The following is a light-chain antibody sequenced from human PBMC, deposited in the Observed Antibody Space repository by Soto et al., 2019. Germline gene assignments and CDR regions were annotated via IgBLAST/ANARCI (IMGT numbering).Light chain of an antibody. CDR3: CSFAGGNTLV. CDR2: EVI. Sequence: QSALTQPASVSGSPGQSITISCTGTPNDVATYHLVSWHQHHPGKAPKAIIYEVIKRPSGVSDRFSGSKSGNTASLTISGLQAEDEADYFCCSFAGGNTLVFGGGTKLTVL. V-gene: IGLV2-23*02. J-gene: IGLJ2*01. CDR1: PNDVATYHL.